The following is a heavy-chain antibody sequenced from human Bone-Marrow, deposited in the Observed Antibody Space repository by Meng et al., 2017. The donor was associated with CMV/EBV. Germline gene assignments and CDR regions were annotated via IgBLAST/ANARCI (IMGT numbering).Heavy chain of an antibody. CDR2: ISSSGSTI. CDR3: ARDVGSVTMVRGVIIRKGWFDP. V-gene: IGHV3-11*01. J-gene: IGHJ5*02. Sequence: GGSLRLSCAASGFTFSDYYMSWLRQAPGKGLEWDSYISSSGSTIYYADSVKGRFTIYRDNAKNSLYLQMNRLRAEDTAVYYCARDVGSVTMVRGVIIRKGWFDPWGQGTLVTASS. D-gene: IGHD3-10*01. CDR1: GFTFSDYY.